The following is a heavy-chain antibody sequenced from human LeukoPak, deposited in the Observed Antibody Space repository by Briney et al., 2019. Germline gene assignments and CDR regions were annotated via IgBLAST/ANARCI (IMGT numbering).Heavy chain of an antibody. D-gene: IGHD1-26*01. CDR2: IWRDGSHR. CDR3: AKSSIMFAAGRLGSIDF. V-gene: IGHV3-33*06. CDR1: GCAFNDFA. J-gene: IGHJ4*02. Sequence: QPGGSLRLSCAASGCAFNDFAMYWVRQAPGKGLDWVAVIWRDGSHRYYAHSIKGRFTISRDNSKNTLYLQMSSLRAEDTAVYYCAKSSIMFAAGRLGSIDFWGQGTLVTVSS.